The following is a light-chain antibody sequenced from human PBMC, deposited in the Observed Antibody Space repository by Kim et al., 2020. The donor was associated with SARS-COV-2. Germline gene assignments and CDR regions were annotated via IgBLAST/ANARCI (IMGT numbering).Light chain of an antibody. J-gene: IGKJ3*01. V-gene: IGKV3-20*01. CDR1: QSVSSSQ. Sequence: SPGERASLSCRASQSVSSSQLAWYQQRPGQAPRLLIYGASCRATGIPDRFSGSGSGTDFTLTISRLEPEDFAVYYCQQYGSSSFTFGPGTKVDIK. CDR2: GAS. CDR3: QQYGSSSFT.